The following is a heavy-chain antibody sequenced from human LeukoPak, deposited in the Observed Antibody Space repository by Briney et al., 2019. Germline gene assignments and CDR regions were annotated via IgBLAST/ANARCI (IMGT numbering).Heavy chain of an antibody. CDR3: AREDRSGGSCYGLDAFDI. Sequence: PSETLSLTCAVYGGSFSGYYWSWIRQPPGKGLEWIGEINHSGSTNYNPSLKSRVTISVDTSKNQFSLKLSSVTAADTAVYYCAREDRSGGSCYGLDAFDIWGQGTMVTVSS. J-gene: IGHJ3*02. CDR1: GGSFSGYY. CDR2: INHSGST. D-gene: IGHD2-15*01. V-gene: IGHV4-34*01.